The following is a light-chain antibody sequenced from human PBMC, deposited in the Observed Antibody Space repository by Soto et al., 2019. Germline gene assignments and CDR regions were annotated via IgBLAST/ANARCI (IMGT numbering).Light chain of an antibody. CDR3: QAWDSSTPVV. V-gene: IGLV3-1*01. Sequence: SYELTQPPSVSVSPGQTASITCSGDKLGDKYACWYQQKPGQSPVLVIYQDSKRPSGIPERFSGSKSGNTATLTISGTQGMDEADYYCQAWDSSTPVVFGGGTKLTVL. J-gene: IGLJ2*01. CDR1: KLGDKY. CDR2: QDS.